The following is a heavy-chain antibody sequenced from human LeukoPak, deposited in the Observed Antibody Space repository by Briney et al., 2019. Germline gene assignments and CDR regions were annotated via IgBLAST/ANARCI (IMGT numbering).Heavy chain of an antibody. J-gene: IGHJ4*02. V-gene: IGHV3-53*01. D-gene: IGHD4/OR15-4a*01. Sequence: GGSLKLSCTVSGFTVSSNSMSWVRQAPGKGLEWVSFIYSDNTHYSDSVKGRFTISRDNSKNTLYLQMNSLRAEDTAVYYCARRAGAYSHPYDYWGQGTLVTVSS. CDR3: ARRAGAYSHPYDY. CDR1: GFTVSSNS. CDR2: IYSDNT.